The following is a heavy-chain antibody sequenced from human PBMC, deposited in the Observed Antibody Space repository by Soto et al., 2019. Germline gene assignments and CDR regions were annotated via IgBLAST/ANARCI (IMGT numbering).Heavy chain of an antibody. D-gene: IGHD2-15*01. CDR1: GFTFSSYA. CDR2: ISYDGSNK. V-gene: IGHV3-30-3*01. CDR3: AGSPGRGYWSGGSLYPPPPFGMDV. J-gene: IGHJ6*02. Sequence: QVQLVESGGGVVQPGRSLRLSCAASGFTFSSYAMHWVRQAPGKGLEWVAVISYDGSNKYYADSVKGRFTISRDNSKNTLYLQKKSLKVGETAVYYWAGSPGRGYWSGGSLYPPPPFGMDVWGQGTTVTVSS.